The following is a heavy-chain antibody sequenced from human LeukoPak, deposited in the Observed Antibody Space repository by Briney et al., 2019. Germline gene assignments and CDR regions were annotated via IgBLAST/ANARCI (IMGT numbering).Heavy chain of an antibody. CDR3: ARVGVYYDSLDY. CDR1: GGSFSSYY. D-gene: IGHD3-22*01. Sequence: SETLSLTCAVYGGSFSSYYWSWIRQPPGKGLEWIGEINHSGSTNYNPSLKSRVTISVDTSKNQFPLKLSSVTAADTAVYYCARVGVYYDSLDYWGQGTLVTVSS. J-gene: IGHJ4*02. CDR2: INHSGST. V-gene: IGHV4-34*01.